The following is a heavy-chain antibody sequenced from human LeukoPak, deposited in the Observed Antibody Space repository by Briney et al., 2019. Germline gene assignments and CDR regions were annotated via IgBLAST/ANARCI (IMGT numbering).Heavy chain of an antibody. CDR1: GGSFSGYY. D-gene: IGHD5-12*01. V-gene: IGHV4-34*01. J-gene: IGHJ4*02. CDR3: ARDQSGYDYPFDY. Sequence: SETLSLTCAVYGGSFSGYYWSWIRQPPGKGLEWIGEINHSGSTNYNPSLKSRVTISVDTSKNQFSLKLSSVTAADTAVYYCARDQSGYDYPFDYWGQGILVTVSS. CDR2: INHSGST.